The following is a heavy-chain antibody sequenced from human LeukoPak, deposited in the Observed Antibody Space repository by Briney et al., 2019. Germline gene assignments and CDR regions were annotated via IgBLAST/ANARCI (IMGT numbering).Heavy chain of an antibody. CDR1: GYTFTSYD. Sequence: ASVKVSCKASGYTFTSYDINWVRQATGQGLEWMGWMNPNSGNTGYAQKFQGRVTMTRNTSISTAYMELSSLRSEDTAVYYCARGRGRFLEWLTARDYYYYGMDVWAKGPRSPSP. V-gene: IGHV1-8*01. J-gene: IGHJ6*02. CDR3: ARGRGRFLEWLTARDYYYYGMDV. CDR2: MNPNSGNT. D-gene: IGHD3-3*01.